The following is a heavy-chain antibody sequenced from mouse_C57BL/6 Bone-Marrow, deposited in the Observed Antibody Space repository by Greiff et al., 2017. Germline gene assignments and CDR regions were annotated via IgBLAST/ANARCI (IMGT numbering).Heavy chain of an antibody. V-gene: IGHV10-3*01. J-gene: IGHJ4*01. D-gene: IGHD1-1*01. Sequence: EVQRVESGGGLVQPKGSLKLSCAASGFTFNTYAMHWVRQAPGKGLEWVARIRSKSSNYATYYADSVKDRFTISRADSQSMLYLQMNNLKTEDTAMYYCVREAYYGSSSYAMDDWGQGTSVTVSS. CDR1: GFTFNTYA. CDR3: VREAYYGSSSYAMDD. CDR2: IRSKSSNYAT.